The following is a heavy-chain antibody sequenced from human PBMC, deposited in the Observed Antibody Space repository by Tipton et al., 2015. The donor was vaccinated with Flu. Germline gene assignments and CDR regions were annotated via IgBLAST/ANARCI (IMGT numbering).Heavy chain of an antibody. CDR1: GYTFTVHY. CDR2: INPNDNGT. J-gene: IGHJ3*02. CDR3: ARDGAGYNGAFDM. D-gene: IGHD5-24*01. V-gene: IGHV1-2*02. Sequence: QVQLVQSGAEVKKPGASVKVSCKGSGYTFTVHYMHWVRQAPGQGLEWMGWINPNDNGTRYPQKFQGRVTMTRDTSISTVYMELSRLSSDDTAVYYCARDGAGYNGAFDMWGQGTMVTVSS.